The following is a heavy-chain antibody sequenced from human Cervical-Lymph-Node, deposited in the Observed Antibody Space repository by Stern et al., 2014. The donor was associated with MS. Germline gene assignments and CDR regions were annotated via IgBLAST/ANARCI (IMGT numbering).Heavy chain of an antibody. Sequence: QVQLVQSGGGVVQPRRSLRLSCTASGFIFSHYGMHWVRQPPGKGLEWVAILSYDGNNNYYADSVKGRFTISRDTSKNTLYLQMNSLRTEDTAIYYCARDSAPYSYGWSFDNWGQGTLVTVSS. J-gene: IGHJ4*02. CDR1: GFIFSHYG. D-gene: IGHD5-18*01. V-gene: IGHV3-33*08. CDR2: LSYDGNNN. CDR3: ARDSAPYSYGWSFDN.